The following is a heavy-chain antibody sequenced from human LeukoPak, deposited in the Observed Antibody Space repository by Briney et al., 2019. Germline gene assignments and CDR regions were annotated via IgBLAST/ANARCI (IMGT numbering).Heavy chain of an antibody. CDR3: AKDHRAYCGGDCVDFDY. V-gene: IGHV3-30*02. Sequence: GGSPRLSCAASGFRFSSQWMSWVRQAPGKGLEWVAFIRDDGSNKYYADSVKGRFTISRDNSKNTLYLQMNSLRAEDTAVYYCAKDHRAYCGGDCVDFDYWGQGTLVTVSS. J-gene: IGHJ4*02. CDR1: GFRFSSQW. D-gene: IGHD2-21*02. CDR2: IRDDGSNK.